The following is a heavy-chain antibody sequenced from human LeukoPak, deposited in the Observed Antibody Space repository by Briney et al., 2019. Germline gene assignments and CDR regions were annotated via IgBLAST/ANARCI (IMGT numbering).Heavy chain of an antibody. D-gene: IGHD3-10*01. Sequence: SETLSLTWTVSGGSISPLYWGWIRQAPGKGLEFIGYIYYSGSTNFNPSLKSRVTLSVDTSKSQISLKLTSVTAADTAVYYCARGGVAAKYYFDFWGQGTLVTVSS. J-gene: IGHJ4*02. V-gene: IGHV4-59*11. CDR3: ARGGVAAKYYFDF. CDR1: GGSISPLY. CDR2: IYYSGST.